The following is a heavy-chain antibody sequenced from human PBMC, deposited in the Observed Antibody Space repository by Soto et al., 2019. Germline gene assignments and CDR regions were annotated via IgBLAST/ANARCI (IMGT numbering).Heavy chain of an antibody. V-gene: IGHV1-69*01. CDR2: IIPISGRT. Sequence: QVQLVLSGAEVKRPGSSVKVTCEASGGTFSSLGFTWVRQAPGQGLEWMGGIIPISGRTTFAPKFLGRVTITADESTRTTYMELTALTSDDTAIYYCATRATQGRWLEFADYWGQGTLVTVSS. D-gene: IGHD5-12*01. CDR1: GGTFSSLG. CDR3: ATRATQGRWLEFADY. J-gene: IGHJ4*02.